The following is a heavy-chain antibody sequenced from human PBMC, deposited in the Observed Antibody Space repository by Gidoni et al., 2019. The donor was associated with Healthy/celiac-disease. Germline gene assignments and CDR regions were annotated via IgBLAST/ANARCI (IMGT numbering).Heavy chain of an antibody. J-gene: IGHJ4*02. V-gene: IGHV3-23*01. CDR2: ISGSGGST. Sequence: EVQLLVSGGGLVQPGGSLRLSCAASGFTFSSYAMCWVRQAPGKGLEWVAAISGSGGSTYYADSVKGRFTISRDNSKNTVYLKMNSLRAEDTAVYYCAKITGPGDFWSGYPPLFDYWGQGTLVTVSS. D-gene: IGHD3-3*01. CDR1: GFTFSSYA. CDR3: AKITGPGDFWSGYPPLFDY.